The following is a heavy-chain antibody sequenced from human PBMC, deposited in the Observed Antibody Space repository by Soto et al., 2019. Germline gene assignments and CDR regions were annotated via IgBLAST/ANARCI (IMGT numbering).Heavy chain of an antibody. Sequence: ASVKLSCKGSGYGMTVYRSGWRRQAPGQGLEWMGLISAYNGNTNYAQKLQGRVTMTTDTSTSTAYMELRSLRSDDTAVYYCARDRAYYDSSGYFGWDYYYGIVVWGQGTTVTVSS. V-gene: IGHV1-18*01. CDR3: ARDRAYYDSSGYFGWDYYYGIVV. D-gene: IGHD3-22*01. J-gene: IGHJ6*02. CDR1: GYGMTVYR. CDR2: ISAYNGNT.